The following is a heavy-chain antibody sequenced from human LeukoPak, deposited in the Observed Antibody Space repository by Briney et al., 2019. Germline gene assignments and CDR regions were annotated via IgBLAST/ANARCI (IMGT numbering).Heavy chain of an antibody. CDR3: AKPWGAAANY. CDR2: ISGSGGST. V-gene: IGHV3-23*01. J-gene: IGHJ4*02. D-gene: IGHD6-13*01. Sequence: SAGSLRLSCAASGFTFSSYAMSWVRQAPGKRLEWVSAISGSGGSTYYADSVKGRFTISRDNSKNTLYLQMNCVRAADTAVYYCAKPWGAAANYWGQGTLVTVSS. CDR1: GFTFSSYA.